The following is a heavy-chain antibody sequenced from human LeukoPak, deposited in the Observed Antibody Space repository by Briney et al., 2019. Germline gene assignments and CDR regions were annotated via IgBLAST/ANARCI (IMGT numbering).Heavy chain of an antibody. CDR1: GGSISSGGYY. Sequence: SQTLSLTCTVSGGSISSGGYYWSWIRQHPGKGPEWIGYIYYSGSTYYNPSLKSRVTISVDTSKNQFSLKLSSVTAADTAVYYCARDMGLYFYDSSGPDAFDIWGQGTMVTVSS. D-gene: IGHD3-22*01. V-gene: IGHV4-31*03. J-gene: IGHJ3*02. CDR3: ARDMGLYFYDSSGPDAFDI. CDR2: IYYSGST.